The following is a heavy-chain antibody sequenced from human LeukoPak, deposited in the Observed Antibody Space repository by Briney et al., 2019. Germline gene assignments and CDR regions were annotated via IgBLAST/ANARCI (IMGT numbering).Heavy chain of an antibody. V-gene: IGHV3-7*01. CDR2: IKHDGGEK. J-gene: IGHJ4*02. Sequence: GGSLRLSCAASGFIFTNYFMSWVRQAPGKGLEWVASIKHDGGEKYYVDSVRGRFTISRDNTMNSLYLQMSSLRAEDTAVYYCATNRGWRTSGYYLYYFEYWGQGTLVTYSS. D-gene: IGHD3-3*01. CDR3: ATNRGWRTSGYYLYYFEY. CDR1: GFIFTNYF.